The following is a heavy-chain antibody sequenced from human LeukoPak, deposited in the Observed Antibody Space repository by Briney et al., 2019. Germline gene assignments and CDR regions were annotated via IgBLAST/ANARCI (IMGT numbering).Heavy chain of an antibody. V-gene: IGHV1-69*04. CDR1: GGTFDSYG. CDR2: IIPILGIE. CDR3: ALDYYGSGRWNPPFNH. Sequence: SVKVSCKASGGTFDSYGINWVRQAPGQGLEWVGRIIPILGIENYAQKFQGRVTITADKSTSTAYMEVSSLRSEDTAVYHCALDYYGSGRWNPPFNHWGQGTLVTVSS. D-gene: IGHD3-10*01. J-gene: IGHJ4*02.